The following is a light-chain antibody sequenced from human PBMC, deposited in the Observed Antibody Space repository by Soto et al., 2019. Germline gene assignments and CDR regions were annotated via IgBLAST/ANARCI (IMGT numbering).Light chain of an antibody. J-gene: IGLJ2*01. CDR2: DVS. CDR3: CSYAGSYTPHVV. V-gene: IGLV2-11*01. CDR1: SCDVRGYNY. Sequence: QSALTQPRSVSGSPGQSVTISCTGTSCDVRGYNYVSWYQQHPGKAPKLMIYDVSKRPSGVPDRFSGSKSGNTASLTISGLQAEDEADYYCCSYAGSYTPHVVFGGGTKVTVL.